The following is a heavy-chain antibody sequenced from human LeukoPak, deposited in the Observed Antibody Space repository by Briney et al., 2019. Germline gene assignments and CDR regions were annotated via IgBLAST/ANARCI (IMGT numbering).Heavy chain of an antibody. J-gene: IGHJ3*02. CDR1: GGSISSSY. CDR3: AKEFRGSGSCYSEDAFDI. Sequence: PSETLSLTCSISGGSISSSYWSWIRQPPGQGLEWIGYISYSGGTNYNPSLKSRVTISLDTSKNQFSLKLSSVTAADTAVYYCAKEFRGSGSCYSEDAFDIWGQGTTVTVSS. D-gene: IGHD3-10*01. CDR2: ISYSGGT. V-gene: IGHV4-59*12.